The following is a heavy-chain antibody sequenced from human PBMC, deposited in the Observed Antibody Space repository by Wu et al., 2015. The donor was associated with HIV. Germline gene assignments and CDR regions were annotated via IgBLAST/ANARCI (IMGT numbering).Heavy chain of an antibody. CDR3: ARDHSLVVPAATKAAFDY. J-gene: IGHJ4*02. Sequence: QVQLVQSGAEVKKPGASVMVSCKAFGYAFTNYDISWVRQAPGQGLEWMGSTSVYIGYTKYAQNFQDRVTMTTDTSTSTAYMEVRSLRSDDTAMYYCARDHSLVVPAATKAAFDYWGQGTLVTVSS. CDR1: GYAFTNYD. D-gene: IGHD2-2*01. CDR2: TSVYIGYT. V-gene: IGHV1-18*01.